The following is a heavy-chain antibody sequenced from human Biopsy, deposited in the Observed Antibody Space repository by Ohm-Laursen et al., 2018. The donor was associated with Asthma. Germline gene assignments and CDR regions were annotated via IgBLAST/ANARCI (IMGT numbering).Heavy chain of an antibody. Sequence: SETLSLTCTVSGASITSSAYYWGWIRQPPGKGLEWIGSMYYGETTHYSPSLKSRVTISVDTSNNRFSLIRSSVTAADTAVYYCARHDHRWDTYADCWGQGTLVTVSS. CDR3: ARHDHRWDTYADC. D-gene: IGHD2-2*01. J-gene: IGHJ4*02. CDR2: MYYGETT. V-gene: IGHV4-39*01. CDR1: GASITSSAYY.